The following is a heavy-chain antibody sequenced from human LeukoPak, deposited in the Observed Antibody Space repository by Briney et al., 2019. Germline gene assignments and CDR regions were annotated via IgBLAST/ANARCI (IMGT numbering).Heavy chain of an antibody. Sequence: ASVKVSCKASGYTFTSYYMHWVRQAPGQGLEWMGIINPSGGSTSYAQKFQGRVTMTRDTSTSTVYMELSSLRSEDTAVYYCARDRGVGSSGYGMDVWGQGTTVTVSS. CDR3: ARDRGVGSSGYGMDV. V-gene: IGHV1-46*01. CDR2: INPSGGST. D-gene: IGHD6-19*01. J-gene: IGHJ6*02. CDR1: GYTFTSYY.